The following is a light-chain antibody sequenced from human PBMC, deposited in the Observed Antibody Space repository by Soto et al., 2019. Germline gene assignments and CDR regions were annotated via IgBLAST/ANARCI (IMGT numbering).Light chain of an antibody. Sequence: IQMTQSQSSVSASVGDRVTITCRASQGISSWLAWYQQKPGRAPKLLIYSTSTLQSGVPSRFSGSGSGTDFTLTISSLQPEDSATYYCLQANSFPQMITFGQGTRLEI. CDR1: QGISSW. V-gene: IGKV1-12*01. CDR3: LQANSFPQMIT. CDR2: STS. J-gene: IGKJ5*01.